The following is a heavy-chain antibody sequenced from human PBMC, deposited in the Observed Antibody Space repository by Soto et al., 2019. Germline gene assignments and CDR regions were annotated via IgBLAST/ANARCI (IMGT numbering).Heavy chain of an antibody. CDR3: ARSPQPTRGIHWYFAL. Sequence: QVQLVESGGGVVQPGRSLGLSCAASGFTFNTYGMHWVRQAPGKGLEWVAAISYDGINKYYVDSVKGRFTISRDNSKNTLYVQMNSLRAEDTALYYCARSPQPTRGIHWYFALWGRGILVTVSS. D-gene: IGHD1-26*01. J-gene: IGHJ2*01. V-gene: IGHV3-30*03. CDR1: GFTFNTYG. CDR2: ISYDGINK.